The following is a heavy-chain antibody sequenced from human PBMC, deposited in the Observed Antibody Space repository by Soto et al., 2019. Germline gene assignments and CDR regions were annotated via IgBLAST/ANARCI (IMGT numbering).Heavy chain of an antibody. CDR1: GGTFSTYT. V-gene: IGHV1-69*06. J-gene: IGHJ5*02. CDR3: ARGLECRGYCLDKPTWFGP. Sequence: SVKVSCKASGGTFSTYTFSWVRQAPGQGLEWMGRIIPIFGTPYYAQKFQGRVTITADKSTSTVYMELSSLGSDDTAVYFCARGLECRGYCLDKPTWFGPWGQGTLVTVS. CDR2: IIPIFGTP. D-gene: IGHD2-15*01.